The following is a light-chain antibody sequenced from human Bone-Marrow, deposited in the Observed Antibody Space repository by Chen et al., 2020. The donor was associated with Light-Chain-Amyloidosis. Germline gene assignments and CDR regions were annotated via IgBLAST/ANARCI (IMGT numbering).Light chain of an antibody. Sequence: SYELTQPPSVSVSPGQPARFTCPGDDLPTKYAYWYQQKPGQAPVLVIHRDTERPSGISERFSGSSSGTTATLTISGVQAEDEADYHCQSADSSGTYEVIFGGGTKLTVL. CDR2: RDT. CDR3: QSADSSGTYEVI. CDR1: DLPTKY. V-gene: IGLV3-25*03. J-gene: IGLJ2*01.